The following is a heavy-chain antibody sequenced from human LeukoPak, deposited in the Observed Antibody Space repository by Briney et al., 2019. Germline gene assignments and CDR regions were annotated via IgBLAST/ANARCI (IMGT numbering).Heavy chain of an antibody. CDR2: IWYDASNK. V-gene: IGHV3-33*01. J-gene: IGHJ5*02. CDR1: GFTFSSFV. Sequence: PGGSLRLSCAASGFTFSSFVMHWVRQAPAKGLEGVAVIWYDASNKYYADSVKGRFTISRDNSKNTLFLQMNSLRDDDTAVYYCVRGVGVSRFNYFDPWGQGTLVIVSS. D-gene: IGHD6-13*01. CDR3: VRGVGVSRFNYFDP.